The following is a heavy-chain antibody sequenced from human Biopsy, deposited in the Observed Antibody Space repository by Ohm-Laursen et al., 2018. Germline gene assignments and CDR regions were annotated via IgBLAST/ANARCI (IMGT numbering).Heavy chain of an antibody. Sequence: GASVKVSCKPSGYTFTAYGISWVRQAPGQGLEWMGWISTYNDDTNIAQKFQGRDSMTTDTSTRTAYMELRSLRSGDTAIYFCARDPGYDFWSGSDPFDIWGQGTMVTVS. CDR1: GYTFTAYG. D-gene: IGHD3-3*01. CDR3: ARDPGYDFWSGSDPFDI. CDR2: ISTYNDDT. V-gene: IGHV1-18*04. J-gene: IGHJ3*02.